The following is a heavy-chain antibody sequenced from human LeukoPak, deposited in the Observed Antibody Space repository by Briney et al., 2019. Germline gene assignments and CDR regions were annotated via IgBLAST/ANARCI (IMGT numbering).Heavy chain of an antibody. J-gene: IGHJ4*02. D-gene: IGHD1-26*01. V-gene: IGHV4-39*01. CDR2: IYYSGST. CDR1: GGSISSSSYY. CDR3: ARRGGSYYSLGY. Sequence: PSETLSLTCTVSGGSISSSSYYWGWIRQPPGKGLEWIGSIYYSGSTYYNPSLKSRVTISVDTSKNQFSLKLSSVTAADTAVYYCARRGGSYYSLGYWGQGTLVTVSS.